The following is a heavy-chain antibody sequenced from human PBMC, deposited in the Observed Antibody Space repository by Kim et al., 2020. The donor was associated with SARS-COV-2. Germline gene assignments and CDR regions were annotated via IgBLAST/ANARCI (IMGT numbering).Heavy chain of an antibody. J-gene: IGHJ4*02. CDR3: ARHCSSGWTIVQHFDY. V-gene: IGHV4-39*01. Sequence: SETLSLTCTVSGGSISSSSYYWGWIRQPPGKGLEWIGSIYYSGSTYYNPSLKSRVTISVDTSKNQFSLKLSFVTAADTAVYYCARHCSSGWTIVQHFDYWGQGTLVTVSS. CDR2: IYYSGST. CDR1: GGSISSSSYY. D-gene: IGHD6-19*01.